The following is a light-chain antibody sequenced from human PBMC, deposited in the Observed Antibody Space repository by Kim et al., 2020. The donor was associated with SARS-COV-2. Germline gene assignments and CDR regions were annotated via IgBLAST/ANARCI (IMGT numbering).Light chain of an antibody. CDR1: SSDGGSYNL. CDR2: EGS. Sequence: PGQSITISCTGTSSDGGSYNLGSWYQQHPGKAPKLMIYEGSKRPSGVSNRFSGSKAGNTASLTISGLQAEDEADYYCCSYAGSSWVFGGGTQLTVL. CDR3: CSYAGSSWV. V-gene: IGLV2-23*01. J-gene: IGLJ3*02.